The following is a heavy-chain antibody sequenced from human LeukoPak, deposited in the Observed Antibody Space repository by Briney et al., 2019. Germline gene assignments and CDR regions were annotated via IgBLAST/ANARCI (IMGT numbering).Heavy chain of an antibody. V-gene: IGHV3-53*01. Sequence: GGSLRLSCAASGFTVSSTYMNWVRQAPGKGLEWVSVIYSGGSTYYADSVRGRFTISRDNSKNTLYLQMNSLRAEDTALYYCARGQNIPAWGQGTLVTVSS. CDR2: IYSGGST. D-gene: IGHD1/OR15-1a*01. J-gene: IGHJ4*02. CDR1: GFTVSSTY. CDR3: ARGQNIPA.